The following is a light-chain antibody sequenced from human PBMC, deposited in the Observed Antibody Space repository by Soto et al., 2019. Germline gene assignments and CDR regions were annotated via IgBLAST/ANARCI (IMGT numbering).Light chain of an antibody. V-gene: IGLV2-8*01. Sequence: QSALTQPPSAYGSPGQSVTISCTGTSSDVGGYNYVSWYQQHPGKAPKLIVYEVSRRPSGVPDRFSGSKSANTASLTVSGLQAEDEADYYCSSYAGNSNLVFGGGTKVTV. CDR1: SSDVGGYNY. CDR3: SSYAGNSNLV. CDR2: EVS. J-gene: IGLJ3*02.